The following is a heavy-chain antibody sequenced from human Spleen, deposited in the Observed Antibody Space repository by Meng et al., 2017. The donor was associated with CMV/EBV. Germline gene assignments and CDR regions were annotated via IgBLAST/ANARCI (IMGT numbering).Heavy chain of an antibody. D-gene: IGHD2-2*02. J-gene: IGHJ4*02. CDR3: ARGYCSSTSCYTFTLNYFDY. Sequence: ASVKVSCKASGYTFTGYYMHWVRQAPGQGLEWMGWINPNSGGTNYAQKFQGRVTMTRDTSISTAYMELSRLGSDDTAVYYCARGYCSSTSCYTFTLNYFDYWGQGTLVTVSS. CDR2: INPNSGGT. V-gene: IGHV1-2*02. CDR1: GYTFTGYY.